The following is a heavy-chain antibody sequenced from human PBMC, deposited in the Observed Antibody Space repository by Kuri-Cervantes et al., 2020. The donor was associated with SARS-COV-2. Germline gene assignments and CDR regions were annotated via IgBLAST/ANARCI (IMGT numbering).Heavy chain of an antibody. CDR1: GYTFTSYY. Sequence: GESLKISCKASGYTFTSYYMHWVRQAPGQGLEWMGIINPSGGSTSYAQKFQGRVTMTRDTSTSTVYMELSSLRSGDTAVYYCARDAAVVITTNWFDPWGQGTLVTVS. J-gene: IGHJ5*02. CDR2: INPSGGST. V-gene: IGHV1-46*01. CDR3: ARDAAVVITTNWFDP. D-gene: IGHD3-22*01.